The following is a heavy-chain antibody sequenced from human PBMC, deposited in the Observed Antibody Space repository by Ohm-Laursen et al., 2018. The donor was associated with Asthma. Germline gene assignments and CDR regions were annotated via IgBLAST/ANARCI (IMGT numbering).Heavy chain of an antibody. J-gene: IGHJ3*02. CDR1: GFTFSSYG. CDR3: AREGVVVAARILHPAFDI. Sequence: SLRLSCAASGFTFSSYGMHWVRQAPGKGLEWVAVISYDGSNKYYADSVKGRFTISRDNSKNTLYLQMNSLRAEDTAVYYCAREGVVVAARILHPAFDIWGQGTMVTVSS. V-gene: IGHV3-30*03. CDR2: ISYDGSNK. D-gene: IGHD2-15*01.